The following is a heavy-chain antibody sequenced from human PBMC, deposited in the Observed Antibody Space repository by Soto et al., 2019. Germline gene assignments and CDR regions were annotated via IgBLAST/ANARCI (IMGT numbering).Heavy chain of an antibody. V-gene: IGHV3-74*01. J-gene: IGHJ6*02. CDR1: GFTFSSYW. CDR2: INSDGSST. CDR3: ARDRVVVVPAAMDYYYYGMDV. D-gene: IGHD2-2*01. Sequence: VGSLRLSCAVSGFTFSSYWMHWVRQAPGKGLVWVSRINSDGSSTSYADSVKGRFTISRDNAKNTLYLQMNSLRAEDTAVYYCARDRVVVVPAAMDYYYYGMDVWGQGTTVTVSS.